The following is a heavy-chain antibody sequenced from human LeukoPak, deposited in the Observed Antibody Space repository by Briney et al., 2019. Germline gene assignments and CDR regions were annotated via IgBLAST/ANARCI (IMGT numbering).Heavy chain of an antibody. V-gene: IGHV1-8*01. CDR1: GYSFISYY. D-gene: IGHD3-10*01. CDR3: ARVYGSGSGY. J-gene: IGHJ4*02. CDR2: MNPLNGDT. Sequence: ASVNVSCKASGYSFISYYINWVRQATGQGLEWMGWMNPLNGDTGSAQKFQGRVTLTRDTSRSTAYMELSSLTSDDTAVYYCARVYGSGSGYWGQGTLATVSS.